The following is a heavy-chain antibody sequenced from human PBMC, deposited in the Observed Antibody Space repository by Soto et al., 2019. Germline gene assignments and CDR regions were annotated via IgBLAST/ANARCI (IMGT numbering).Heavy chain of an antibody. CDR1: GGSISSGGYY. D-gene: IGHD6-6*01. V-gene: IGHV4-31*03. CDR2: IYYSGRT. CDR3: ARETSIAALYYFDY. J-gene: IGHJ4*02. Sequence: QVQLQESGPGLVKPSQTLSLTCTVSGGSISSGGYYWSWIRQHPGKGLEWIGYIYYSGRTYYNPSLKSRVTISVDTSKNQFSPKLSSVTAADTAVYYCARETSIAALYYFDYWGQGTLVTVSS.